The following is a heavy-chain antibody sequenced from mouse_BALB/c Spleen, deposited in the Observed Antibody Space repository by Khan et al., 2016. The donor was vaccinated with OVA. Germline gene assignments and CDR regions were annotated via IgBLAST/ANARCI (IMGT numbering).Heavy chain of an antibody. J-gene: IGHJ3*01. CDR1: GFTFSSYT. CDR2: ISSGGDNT. V-gene: IGHV5-9*03. D-gene: IGHD2-1*01. CDR3: ARSNYGNFAH. Sequence: EVELVESGGGLVKPGGSLKLSCAASGFTFSSYTMSWVRQTPEKRLEWVATISSGGDNTYYPDSVKGRFTISRDNAKNNLYLQMSSLRSEDTALYCCARSNYGNFAHWGQGTLVTVSA.